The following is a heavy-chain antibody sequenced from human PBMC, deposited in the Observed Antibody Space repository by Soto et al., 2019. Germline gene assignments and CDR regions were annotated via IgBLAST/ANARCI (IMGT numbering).Heavy chain of an antibody. D-gene: IGHD6-25*01. Sequence: SETLSLTCTVSGDSIGSYHWSWVRQPPGKGLEWIGFMFSRGGANYNPSLKSRVTISVDTSKSQFSLKLTSVTAADTAIYYCARHHPRSVAAAEIPFDFWGKGTLVTVSS. CDR2: MFSRGGA. V-gene: IGHV4-59*01. J-gene: IGHJ4*02. CDR3: ARHHPRSVAAAEIPFDF. CDR1: GDSIGSYH.